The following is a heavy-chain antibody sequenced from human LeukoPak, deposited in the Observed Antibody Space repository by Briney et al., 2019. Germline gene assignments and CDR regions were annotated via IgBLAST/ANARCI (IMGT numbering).Heavy chain of an antibody. CDR2: INTDGTVT. CDR1: GFTLSKYW. J-gene: IGHJ4*02. CDR3: ATKQWLAPPPDS. D-gene: IGHD6-19*01. Sequence: GRSLRLSCPASGFTLSKYWMLWVRQAPGKGLESVSRINTDGTVTTYADSVKGRFTVSRDNADNTMFLQMNSVRDEDTAVYYCATKQWLAPPPDSWGQGTPVTVSS. V-gene: IGHV3-74*01.